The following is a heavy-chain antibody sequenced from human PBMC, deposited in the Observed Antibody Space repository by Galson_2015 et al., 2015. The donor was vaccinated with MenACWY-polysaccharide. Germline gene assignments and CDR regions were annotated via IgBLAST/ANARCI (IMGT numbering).Heavy chain of an antibody. CDR3: AKVAVAGPMSSFDY. V-gene: IGHV3-23*01. Sequence: SLRLSCAASGFTLSSYAMSWVRQAPGKGLEWVSTVSGSGSSTYYADSVKGRFTISRDNSKNTLYLQMGSLRAEDTAVYYCAKVAVAGPMSSFDYWGQGTLVTVSS. J-gene: IGHJ4*02. CDR2: VSGSGSST. CDR1: GFTLSSYA. D-gene: IGHD6-19*01.